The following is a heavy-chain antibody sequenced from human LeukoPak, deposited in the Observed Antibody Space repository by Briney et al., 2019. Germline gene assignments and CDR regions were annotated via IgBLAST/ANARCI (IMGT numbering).Heavy chain of an antibody. D-gene: IGHD2-2*01. CDR3: AREVVVVVPAAMRWDYYYYYMDV. CDR1: GGSFSDYY. CDR2: INHSGST. J-gene: IGHJ6*03. V-gene: IGHV4-34*01. Sequence: PSETLSLTCAVYGGSFSDYYWSWIRQPPGKGLEWIGEINHSGSTNYNPSLKSRVTISVDTSKNQFSLKLSSVTAADTAVYYCAREVVVVVPAAMRWDYYYYYMDVWGKGTTVTVSS.